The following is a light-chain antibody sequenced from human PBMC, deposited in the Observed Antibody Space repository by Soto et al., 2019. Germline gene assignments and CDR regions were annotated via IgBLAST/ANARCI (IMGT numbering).Light chain of an antibody. V-gene: IGKV3-11*01. Sequence: EIVLTQSPATLSLSPGEGATLSCRASQSVSSYLVWYQQKPGQAPRLLIYDASKRATGIPARFSGSGSGTEFTLTISSLEPEDFAVYYCQQRSSRPPMYTFGQGTKVDIK. CDR2: DAS. J-gene: IGKJ2*01. CDR3: QQRSSRPPMYT. CDR1: QSVSSY.